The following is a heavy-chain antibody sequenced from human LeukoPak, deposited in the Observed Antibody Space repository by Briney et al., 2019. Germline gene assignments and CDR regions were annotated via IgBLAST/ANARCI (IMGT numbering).Heavy chain of an antibody. Sequence: SVKVSCKASGGTFSSYAISWVRQAPGQGLEWMGRIIPILGIANYARKFQGRVTITADKSTSTAYMELSSLRSEDTAVYYCARGIVSSGWYTSWFDPWGQGTLVTVSS. CDR3: ARGIVSSGWYTSWFDP. J-gene: IGHJ5*02. CDR2: IIPILGIA. CDR1: GGTFSSYA. V-gene: IGHV1-69*04. D-gene: IGHD6-19*01.